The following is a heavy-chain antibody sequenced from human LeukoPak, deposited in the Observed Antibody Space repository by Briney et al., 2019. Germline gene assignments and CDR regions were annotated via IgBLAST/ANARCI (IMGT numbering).Heavy chain of an antibody. J-gene: IGHJ5*02. D-gene: IGHD1-14*01. CDR1: GGSISSSSYY. Sequence: SSETLSLTCTVSGGSISSSSYYWGWIRQPPGKGLEWIGEINHSGSTNYNPSLKSRVTISVDTSKNQFSLKLSSVTAADTAVYYCARGVREFNRQAPSIDPWGQGTLVTVSS. CDR3: ARGVREFNRQAPSIDP. CDR2: INHSGST. V-gene: IGHV4-39*07.